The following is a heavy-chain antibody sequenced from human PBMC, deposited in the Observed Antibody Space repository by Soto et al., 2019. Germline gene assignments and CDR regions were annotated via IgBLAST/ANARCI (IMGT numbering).Heavy chain of an antibody. J-gene: IGHJ6*02. CDR1: GGSISSYY. Sequence: SETLSLTCTVSGGSISSYYWSWIRQPAGKGLEWIGRIYTSGSTNYNPSLKSRVTMSVDTSKNQFSLKLSSVTAADTAVYYCASRLLWELRGGYYYYYGMDAWGQGTTVTVSS. D-gene: IGHD1-26*01. CDR2: IYTSGST. CDR3: ASRLLWELRGGYYYYYGMDA. V-gene: IGHV4-4*07.